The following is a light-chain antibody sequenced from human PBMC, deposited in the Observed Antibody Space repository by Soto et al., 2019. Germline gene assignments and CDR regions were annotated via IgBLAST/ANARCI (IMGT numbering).Light chain of an antibody. CDR2: DAS. CDR1: QSISSW. Sequence: GDRVTITCRASQSISSWLAWYQQKPGKAPKLLIYDASSLESGVSSRFSGSGSGTEFTLTISSLQPDDFGTYYCQHYKTXGQGTKVDIK. V-gene: IGKV1-5*01. J-gene: IGKJ1*01. CDR3: QHYKT.